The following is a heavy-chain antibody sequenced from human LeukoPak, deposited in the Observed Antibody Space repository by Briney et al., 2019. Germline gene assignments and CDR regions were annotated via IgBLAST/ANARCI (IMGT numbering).Heavy chain of an antibody. V-gene: IGHV1-18*01. D-gene: IGHD1-26*01. J-gene: IGHJ4*02. Sequence: GASVKVSCKASGYTFTSYGISWVRQAPGQGLEWMAWISTYNGNTNYAQKFQGRVTMTTDTSTSTAYMELRSLRSDDTAVYYCARDWGSRGSPGHFDYWGQGTPVTVSS. CDR3: ARDWGSRGSPGHFDY. CDR2: ISTYNGNT. CDR1: GYTFTSYG.